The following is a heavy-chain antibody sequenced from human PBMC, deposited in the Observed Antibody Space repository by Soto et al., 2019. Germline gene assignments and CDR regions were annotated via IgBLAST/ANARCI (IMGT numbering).Heavy chain of an antibody. CDR2: IYYSGST. J-gene: IGHJ6*02. V-gene: IGHV4-39*01. CDR1: GGSISSSSYY. CDR3: ARQTEEFSYGDV. D-gene: IGHD3-10*01. Sequence: SETLSLTCTVSGGSISSSSYYWGWIRQPPGKGLEWIGSIYYSGSTYYNPSLKSRVTISVDTSKNQFSLKLSSVTAADTAVYYCARQTEEFSYGDVWGQGTTVTVSS.